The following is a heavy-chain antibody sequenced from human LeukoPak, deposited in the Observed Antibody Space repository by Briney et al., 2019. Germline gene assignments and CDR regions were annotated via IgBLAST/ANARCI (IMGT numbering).Heavy chain of an antibody. V-gene: IGHV3-49*04. Sequence: GGSLRLSCSASGFTFGDYAMSWVRQAPGEGLEWVGFIRSKAYGGTTEYAASVEGRFSISRDDSKSIAYLQMNSPKTEDTAVYYCSRDLNWSFDHWGQGILVTVSS. CDR2: IRSKAYGGTT. D-gene: IGHD1-1*01. J-gene: IGHJ4*02. CDR1: GFTFGDYA. CDR3: SRDLNWSFDH.